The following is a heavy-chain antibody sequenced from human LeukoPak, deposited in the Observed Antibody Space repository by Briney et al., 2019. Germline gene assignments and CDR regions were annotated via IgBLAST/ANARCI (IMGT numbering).Heavy chain of an antibody. V-gene: IGHV3-30-3*01. CDR1: GFTFSSYA. CDR2: ISYDGSNK. D-gene: IGHD3-10*01. CDR3: ARGGFLWLGELPDHDYFDY. J-gene: IGHJ4*02. Sequence: GGSLRLSCAASGFTFSSYAMHWVRQAPGKGLEWVAVISYDGSNKYYADSVKGRFTISRDNSKNTLYLQMNSLRAEDTAVYYCARGGFLWLGELPDHDYFDYWGQGTLVTVSS.